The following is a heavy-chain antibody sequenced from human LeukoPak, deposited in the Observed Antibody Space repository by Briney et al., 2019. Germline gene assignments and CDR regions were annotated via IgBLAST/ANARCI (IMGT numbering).Heavy chain of an antibody. CDR1: GFTFSNAW. V-gene: IGHV3-49*03. Sequence: GGSLRLSCAASGFTFSNAWVSWFRQAPGKGLEWVGFIRSKAYGGTTEYAASVKGRFTISRDDSKSIAYLQMNSLKTEDTAVYYCTRDLRWGYYDSSGNTYYFDYWGQGTLVTVSS. J-gene: IGHJ4*02. CDR2: IRSKAYGGTT. CDR3: TRDLRWGYYDSSGNTYYFDY. D-gene: IGHD3-22*01.